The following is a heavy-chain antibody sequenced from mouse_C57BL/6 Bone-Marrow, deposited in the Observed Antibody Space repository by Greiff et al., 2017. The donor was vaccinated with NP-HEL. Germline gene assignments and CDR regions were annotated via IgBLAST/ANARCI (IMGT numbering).Heavy chain of an antibody. D-gene: IGHD1-1*01. J-gene: IGHJ1*03. CDR1: GYTFTDYE. Sequence: QVQLHQSGAELVRPGASVTLSCKASGYTFTDYEMHWVKQTPVHGLEWIGAIDPETGGTAYNQKFKGKAIMTADKSSSPSYMELRSLTSEDSTVYYCTRDYYGSSSWYFDVWGTGTTVTVSS. V-gene: IGHV1-15*01. CDR2: IDPETGGT. CDR3: TRDYYGSSSWYFDV.